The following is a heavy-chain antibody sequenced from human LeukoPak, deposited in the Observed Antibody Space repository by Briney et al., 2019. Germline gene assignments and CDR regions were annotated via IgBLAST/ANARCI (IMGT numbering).Heavy chain of an antibody. J-gene: IGHJ4*02. Sequence: GSLRLSCAASGFTFSTYTMNWVRQAPGKGLEWVSSISSSISYIYYADSVKGRFTISRDNAKNSLYLQMNSPRAEDTAVYYCARDLYGDYVFDYWGQGTLVTVSS. V-gene: IGHV3-21*01. D-gene: IGHD4-17*01. CDR2: ISSSISYI. CDR1: GFTFSTYT. CDR3: ARDLYGDYVFDY.